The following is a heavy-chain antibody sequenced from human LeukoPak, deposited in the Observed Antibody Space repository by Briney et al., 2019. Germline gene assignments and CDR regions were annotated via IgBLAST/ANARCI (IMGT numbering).Heavy chain of an antibody. CDR1: GYTFTSYY. CDR3: ARDYYDSSGIPQDAFDI. D-gene: IGHD3-22*01. Sequence: ASVKVSCKASGYTFTSYYVHWVRQAPGQGLEWMGIINPSGGSTSYAQKFQGRVTMTRDTSTSTVYMELSSLRSEDTAVYYCARDYYDSSGIPQDAFDIWGQGTMVTVSS. J-gene: IGHJ3*02. CDR2: INPSGGST. V-gene: IGHV1-46*01.